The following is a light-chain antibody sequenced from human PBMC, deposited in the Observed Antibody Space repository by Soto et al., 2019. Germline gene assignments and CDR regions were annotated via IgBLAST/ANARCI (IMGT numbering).Light chain of an antibody. J-gene: IGKJ1*01. CDR3: QQYNNWPWT. CDR1: QSVSSN. V-gene: IGKV3-15*01. Sequence: EIVMTQSPATLSVSPGERGTLSCRASQSVSSNLAWYQQKPGQAPRLLIYGASTRATGIPARFSGSRSGTEFTLTISSLQSEXFAVXYCQQYNNWPWTFGQGTKVEIK. CDR2: GAS.